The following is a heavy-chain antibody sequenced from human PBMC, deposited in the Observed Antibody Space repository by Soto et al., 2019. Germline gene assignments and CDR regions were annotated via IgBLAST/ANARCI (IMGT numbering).Heavy chain of an antibody. CDR1: GFTFRNSA. Sequence: EEHLLESGGGLVQPGGSLTLSCVASGFTFRNSALSWVRQAPVKGLEWVASISAGGGSTYYADSVRARFAISRDNPEKTVFLQRNSLRADDTAIYYCAKGRRPVTTLDLWGQGTLVTVSS. V-gene: IGHV3-23*01. CDR3: AKGRRPVTTLDL. CDR2: ISAGGGST. D-gene: IGHD4-17*01. J-gene: IGHJ5*02.